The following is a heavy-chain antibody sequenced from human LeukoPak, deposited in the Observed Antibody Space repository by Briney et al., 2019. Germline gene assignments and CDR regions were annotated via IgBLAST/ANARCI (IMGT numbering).Heavy chain of an antibody. CDR3: AKAPPDGARFFDF. CDR1: GFTFSNYA. CDR2: IRYDGSNK. Sequence: SGGSLRLSCAASGFTFSNYAMHWVRQAPGKGLGWVAFIRYDGSNKYYADSVKGRFTISRDNSRNTLYLQMNSLRAEDTAIYYCAKAPPDGARFFDFWGQGTVVTVSS. D-gene: IGHD3-10*01. J-gene: IGHJ3*01. V-gene: IGHV3-30*02.